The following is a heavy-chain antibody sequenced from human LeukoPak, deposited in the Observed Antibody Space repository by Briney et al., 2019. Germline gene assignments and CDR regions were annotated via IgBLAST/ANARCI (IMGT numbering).Heavy chain of an antibody. J-gene: IGHJ4*02. D-gene: IGHD6-6*01. Sequence: GGSLRLSCAASGFTFSSYWMSWARQAPGKGLEWVANIKQDGSEKYYVDSVKGRFTISRDNAKNSLYLQMNSLRAEDTAVYYCARDRSSIPPYYFDYWGQGTLVTVSS. CDR2: IKQDGSEK. V-gene: IGHV3-7*01. CDR1: GFTFSSYW. CDR3: ARDRSSIPPYYFDY.